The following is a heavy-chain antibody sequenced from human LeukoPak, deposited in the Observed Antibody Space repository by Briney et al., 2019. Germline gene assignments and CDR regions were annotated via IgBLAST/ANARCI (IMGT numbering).Heavy chain of an antibody. V-gene: IGHV3-21*04. J-gene: IGHJ4*02. Sequence: GGSLRLSCAASGFTFSSYIMNWVRQAPGKGLEWVSSFSSSSNHIYYADSMKGRFTISRDNAKNSLFLQMNSLRAEDTAVYYCARGSDFYDSSIYPYYFDYWGQGTLVTVSS. CDR2: FSSSSNHI. CDR3: ARGSDFYDSSIYPYYFDY. D-gene: IGHD3-22*01. CDR1: GFTFSSYI.